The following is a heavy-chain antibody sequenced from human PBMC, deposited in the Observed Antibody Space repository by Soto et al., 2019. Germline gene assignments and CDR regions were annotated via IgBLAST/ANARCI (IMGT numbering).Heavy chain of an antibody. CDR1: GYTFTDYY. V-gene: IGHV1-2*02. CDR3: ASTLGYCSSTSCSTNAFDI. D-gene: IGHD2-2*01. J-gene: IGHJ3*02. CDR2: INPNSGVT. Sequence: ASVKVSCKASGYTFTDYYMHWVRQAPGQGLEWMGWINPNSGVTNYAQKFQGRVTITTDTSTSTAYMELSSLRSEDTAVYYRASTLGYCSSTSCSTNAFDIWGQGTMVTVSS.